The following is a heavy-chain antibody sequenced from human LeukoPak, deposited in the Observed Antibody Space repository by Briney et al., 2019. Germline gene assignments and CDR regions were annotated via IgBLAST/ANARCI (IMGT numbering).Heavy chain of an antibody. CDR1: GGSFSGFY. J-gene: IGHJ6*03. CDR3: ARVGYSYVINDWSRTGLGAYPTKYYYHMDV. Sequence: SETLSLTCAVYGGSFSGFYWSWIRQPPGKGLEWIGEINPSGSTNYSPSLKIRVTISVDTSKNQFSLKLSSVAAADTAVYFCARVGYSYVINDWSRTGLGAYPTKYYYHMDVWDKGTTVTVSS. D-gene: IGHD5-18*01. V-gene: IGHV4-34*01. CDR2: INPSGST.